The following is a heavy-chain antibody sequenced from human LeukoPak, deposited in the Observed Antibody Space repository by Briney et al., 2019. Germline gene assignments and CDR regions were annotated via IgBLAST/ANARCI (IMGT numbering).Heavy chain of an antibody. Sequence: SETLSLTCAVYGGSFSGYYWSWIRQPPGKGLEWIGEIIHSGSTNYNPSLKSRVTISVDTSKNQFSLKVSSVTAADTAVYYCATSGYCSSTICPALRWFDPWGQGTLVTVSS. J-gene: IGHJ5*02. D-gene: IGHD2-2*01. CDR1: GGSFSGYY. V-gene: IGHV4-34*12. CDR3: ATSGYCSSTICPALRWFDP. CDR2: IIHSGST.